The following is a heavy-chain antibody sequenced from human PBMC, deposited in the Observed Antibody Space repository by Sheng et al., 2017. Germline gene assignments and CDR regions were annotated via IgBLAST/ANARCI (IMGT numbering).Heavy chain of an antibody. Sequence: QVQLVQSGAEVKKPGTSVKVSRKVSGDTFTAYYMHWVRQAPGQGLEWMGWMNPNSGGTYYAQKFQGRITMTRDTSISTAYMDLSRMISDDTAVYYCATSSGYKITWGPLDYWG. V-gene: IGHV1-2*02. CDR3: ATSSGYKITWGPLDY. D-gene: IGHD1-20*01. J-gene: IGHJ4*01. CDR2: MNPNSGGT. CDR1: GDTFTAYY.